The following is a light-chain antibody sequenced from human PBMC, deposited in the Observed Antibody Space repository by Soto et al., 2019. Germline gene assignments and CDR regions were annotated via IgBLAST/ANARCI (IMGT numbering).Light chain of an antibody. CDR1: QSISTW. CDR2: EAS. V-gene: IGKV1-5*01. Sequence: DIQMTQSPSTLSASVGDRVTITCRASQSISTWLAWYQQKPGKAPKVLIYEASKLESGVPSRFSGSGSGTEFTLTISTLQPDDVATYYCQQSYMTPWTFGPGTKVDIK. CDR3: QQSYMTPWT. J-gene: IGKJ1*01.